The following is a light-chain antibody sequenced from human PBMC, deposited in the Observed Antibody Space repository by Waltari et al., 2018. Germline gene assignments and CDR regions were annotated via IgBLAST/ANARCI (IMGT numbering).Light chain of an antibody. CDR1: RSVLYSSNNKNY. V-gene: IGKV4-1*01. CDR2: WAS. Sequence: DIVMTQSPDSLAVSLGERATFNCTSSRSVLYSSNNKNYLAWYQQKPGQPPKLLIYWASIRESGVPDRFSGSGSGTDFTLTINSLQAEDVAVYYCQQYYNTPSTFGPGTKVDIK. J-gene: IGKJ3*01. CDR3: QQYYNTPST.